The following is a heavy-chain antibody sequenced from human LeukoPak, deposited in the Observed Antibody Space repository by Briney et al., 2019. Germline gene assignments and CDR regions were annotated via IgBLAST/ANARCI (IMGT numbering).Heavy chain of an antibody. Sequence: AGGSLRLSCAASGFTFSSYSMNWVRQAPGKGLEWVSSISSSSSYIYYADSVKGRFTISRDNAKNSLYLQMNSLRAEDTAVYYCAKDPSYGYPSYFDYWGQGTLVTVSS. V-gene: IGHV3-21*01. D-gene: IGHD5-18*01. CDR3: AKDPSYGYPSYFDY. CDR1: GFTFSSYS. J-gene: IGHJ4*02. CDR2: ISSSSSYI.